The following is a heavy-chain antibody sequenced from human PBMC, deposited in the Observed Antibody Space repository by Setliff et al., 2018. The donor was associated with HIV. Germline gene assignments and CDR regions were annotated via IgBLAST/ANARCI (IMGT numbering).Heavy chain of an antibody. J-gene: IGHJ4*02. V-gene: IGHV4-31*02. D-gene: IGHD3-3*01. Sequence: PSETLSLTCSVSGASISSSGYSWSWIRQHPGKGLDWIGRVSYSGSTAYNPSLQSRATLSIDTSKNQFSLKLTSVIAAETAISYCARGPFVLRFLERLVYFDYWGQGKLVTSPQ. CDR1: GASISSSGYS. CDR2: VSYSGST. CDR3: ARGPFVLRFLERLVYFDY.